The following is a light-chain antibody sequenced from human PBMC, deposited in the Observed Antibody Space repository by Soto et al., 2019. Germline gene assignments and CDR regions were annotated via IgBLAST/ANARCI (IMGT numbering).Light chain of an antibody. CDR3: QQRNNWPLT. J-gene: IGKJ5*01. CDR2: DAS. Sequence: EIVLTQSPAILSLSPGGRATLSCRGSQSVGIYLAWYQQKPGQAPRLLIYDASNRAAGIPARFSGSGAGTAFTLTISSLEAEDFAVYYCQQRNNWPLTFGQGTRLEIK. V-gene: IGKV3-11*01. CDR1: QSVGIY.